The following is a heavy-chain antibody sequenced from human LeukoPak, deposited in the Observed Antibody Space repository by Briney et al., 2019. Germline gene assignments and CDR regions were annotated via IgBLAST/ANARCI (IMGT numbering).Heavy chain of an antibody. D-gene: IGHD1-7*01. CDR2: IYPGESST. CDR3: ARDALGWNYYFDY. V-gene: IGHV5-51*01. J-gene: IGHJ4*02. CDR1: GFIISSYW. Sequence: GASRQISGEGAGFIISSYWSGVGRELRGEGVGGIGIIYPGESSTRYSPSFQGQVTISADKSISTAYLQWSSLKASDTAMYYCARDALGWNYYFDYWGQGTLVTVSS.